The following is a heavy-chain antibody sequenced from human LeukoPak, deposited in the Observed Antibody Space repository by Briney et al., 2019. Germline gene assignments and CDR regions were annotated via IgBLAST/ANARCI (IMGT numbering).Heavy chain of an antibody. CDR1: GFTFSSYA. J-gene: IGHJ4*02. Sequence: PGGSLRLSCAASGFTFSSYAMSWVRQAPGKGLEWVSAISGSGGSTYYADSVKGRFTISRDNSKNTLYLQMNSLRAEDTAVYYCAKLGGIVVVTATFDSWGQGTLVTVSS. CDR2: ISGSGGST. CDR3: AKLGGIVVVTATFDS. D-gene: IGHD2-21*02. V-gene: IGHV3-23*01.